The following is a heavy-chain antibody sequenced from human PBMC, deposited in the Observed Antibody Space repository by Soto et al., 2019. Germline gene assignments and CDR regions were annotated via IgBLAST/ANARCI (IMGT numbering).Heavy chain of an antibody. Sequence: QVQLVESGGGAVQPGRSLRLSCAASGFTFSSYGMHWVRQAPGKGLEWVAVIWYDGSNKYYADSVKGRFTISRDNSKNTLYLQMNSLRAEDTAVYYCARDRGSGWYGPIDYWGQGTLVTVSS. V-gene: IGHV3-33*01. D-gene: IGHD6-19*01. CDR2: IWYDGSNK. CDR3: ARDRGSGWYGPIDY. CDR1: GFTFSSYG. J-gene: IGHJ4*02.